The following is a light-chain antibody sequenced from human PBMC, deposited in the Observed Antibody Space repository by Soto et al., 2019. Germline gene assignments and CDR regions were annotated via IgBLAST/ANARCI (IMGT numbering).Light chain of an antibody. CDR1: QGISNY. J-gene: IGKJ1*01. Sequence: DIQMTQSPSAMSASVGDRVNITCRASQGISNYLAWFQLKPGKVPKRLMYAASTLQSGVPSRFSGSGSGTEFTLTISSLHPEDFATYYCLRHDLYPWTFGQGKKVEFK. CDR2: AAS. V-gene: IGKV1-17*03. CDR3: LRHDLYPWT.